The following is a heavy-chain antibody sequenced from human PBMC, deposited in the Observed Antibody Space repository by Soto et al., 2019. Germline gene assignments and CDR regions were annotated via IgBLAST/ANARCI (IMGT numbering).Heavy chain of an antibody. J-gene: IGHJ4*02. CDR2: IYYDGST. CDR3: AREMQGFFFFDL. D-gene: IGHD3-3*01. V-gene: IGHV4-59*01. Sequence: TLSLTCSVSGASISSSHWNWIRLSPGKGLEWIGYIYYDGSTRYNPSLQSRVTISVDMSKNHLSLKLTSVTAADTAVYYCAREMQGFFFFDLWGQGILVTVSS. CDR1: GASISSSH.